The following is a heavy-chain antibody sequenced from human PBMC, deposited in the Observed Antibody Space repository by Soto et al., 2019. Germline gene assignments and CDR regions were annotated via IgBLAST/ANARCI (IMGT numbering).Heavy chain of an antibody. Sequence: SVKVSCKASGGTFSSYAISWVRQAPGQGLEWMGGIIPIFGTANYAQKFQGRVTITADKSTSTAYMELSSLRSEDTAVYYCAREFDSSGVGFDYWGQGTLVTVSS. V-gene: IGHV1-69*06. J-gene: IGHJ4*02. CDR2: IIPIFGTA. D-gene: IGHD3-22*01. CDR1: GGTFSSYA. CDR3: AREFDSSGVGFDY.